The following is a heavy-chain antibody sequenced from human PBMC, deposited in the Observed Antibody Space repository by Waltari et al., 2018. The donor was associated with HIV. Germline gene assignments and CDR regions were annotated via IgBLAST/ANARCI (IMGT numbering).Heavy chain of an antibody. J-gene: IGHJ6*02. Sequence: EAQLVGSGGGLVHPGGSLRLSCVASGFNFGAYSMNWVRQAPGKGLEGISYISSGERTIHYADSVRGRFTLSRDSARNSLYLQMNSLRPEDTAVYYCARGDIPYYYGMDVWGQGTTVTVS. CDR3: ARGDIPYYYGMDV. CDR1: GFNFGAYS. CDR2: ISSGERTI. D-gene: IGHD2-21*01. V-gene: IGHV3-48*01.